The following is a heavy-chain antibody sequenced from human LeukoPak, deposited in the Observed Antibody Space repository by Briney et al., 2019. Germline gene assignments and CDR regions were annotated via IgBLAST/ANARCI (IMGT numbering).Heavy chain of an antibody. CDR1: GYSFTSHW. V-gene: IGHV5-51*01. D-gene: IGHD5-24*01. Sequence: PGESLKIFCKGSGYSFTSHWIGWVRQMPGRGLEWMGIIYPGDSVTRYSPSFQGQVTISADKSISTAYLRWSSLKASDTAMYYCARRGDGYNLNFDYWGQGTLVTVSS. J-gene: IGHJ4*02. CDR3: ARRGDGYNLNFDY. CDR2: IYPGDSVT.